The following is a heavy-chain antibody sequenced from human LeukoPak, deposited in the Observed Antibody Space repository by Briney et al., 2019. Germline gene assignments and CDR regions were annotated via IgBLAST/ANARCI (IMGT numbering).Heavy chain of an antibody. Sequence: GESLKISCKGSGYSFTSYWIGWVRQMPGKGLEWMGIIYPGDSDTRYSPSFQGQVTISADKSISTAYLQWSSLKASDTAMYYCARWGLYCSSTSCRSYFDYWGQGTLVTVSS. V-gene: IGHV5-51*01. CDR1: GYSFTSYW. D-gene: IGHD2-2*01. J-gene: IGHJ4*02. CDR3: ARWGLYCSSTSCRSYFDY. CDR2: IYPGDSDT.